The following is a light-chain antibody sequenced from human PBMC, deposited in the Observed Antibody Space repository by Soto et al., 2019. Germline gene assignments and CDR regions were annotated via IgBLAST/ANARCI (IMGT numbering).Light chain of an antibody. CDR2: DAS. CDR1: QNVYNN. CDR3: QQCRNLPLT. Sequence: EIVMTQSPATLSVSPGEGATLSCKASQNVYNNLAWYQQRPGQPPRLLIYDASTLTPGISARFSGSGYGTEFTPTISSLQAEDSAVYFCQQCRNLPLTFGGGTKVEIK. J-gene: IGKJ4*01. V-gene: IGKV3-15*01.